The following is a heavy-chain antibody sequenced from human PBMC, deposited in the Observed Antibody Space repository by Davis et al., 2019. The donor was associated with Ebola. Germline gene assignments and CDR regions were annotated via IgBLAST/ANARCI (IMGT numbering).Heavy chain of an antibody. D-gene: IGHD3-3*01. J-gene: IGHJ5*02. CDR2: IDGGDGST. V-gene: IGHV3-23*01. CDR1: GFTFNFYV. Sequence: GESLKISCAGSGFTFNFYVMSWVRQAPGKGLEWVSAIDGGDGSTYYADFVKGRFTISRDNSKNTLYLEMSSLRAEDTAIYFCAKYLTTSPSRFFDPWGQGTLVTVSS. CDR3: AKYLTTSPSRFFDP.